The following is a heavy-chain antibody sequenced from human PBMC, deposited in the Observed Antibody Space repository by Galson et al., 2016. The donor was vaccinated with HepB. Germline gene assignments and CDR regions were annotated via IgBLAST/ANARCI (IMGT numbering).Heavy chain of an antibody. CDR1: GFDFTNYW. Sequence: QSGAEVKKPGESLTISCKTSGFDFTNYWITWVRQLPGKGLEWIGRIDPADSLTNYSPSFRGRVTISVDSSISTAYLQWSSLSASDTAIYYCARRRRPTGPDYWGPGTLVTVSS. V-gene: IGHV5-10-1*01. CDR2: IDPADSLT. J-gene: IGHJ4*02. D-gene: IGHD4-17*01. CDR3: ARRRRPTGPDY.